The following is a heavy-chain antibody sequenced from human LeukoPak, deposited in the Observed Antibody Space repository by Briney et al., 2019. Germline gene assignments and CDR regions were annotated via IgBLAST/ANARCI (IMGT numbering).Heavy chain of an antibody. Sequence: ASVKASCKASGYTLPSYGISGVRKAPGHGLEWMGWISAYNGNTNYAQKLQGRVTMTTDTSTSTAYMELRSLRSDDTAVYYCARREDTVTTPHYVDYWGQGTLVTVA. CDR2: ISAYNGNT. V-gene: IGHV1-18*01. CDR3: ARREDTVTTPHYVDY. CDR1: GYTLPSYG. J-gene: IGHJ4*02. D-gene: IGHD4-17*01.